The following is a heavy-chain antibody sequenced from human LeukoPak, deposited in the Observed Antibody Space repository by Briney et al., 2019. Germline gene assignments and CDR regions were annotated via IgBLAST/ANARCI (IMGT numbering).Heavy chain of an antibody. V-gene: IGHV3-23*01. CDR2: IRSGGDGT. CDR1: GFTFTNYA. D-gene: IGHD4-17*01. J-gene: IGHJ3*02. Sequence: GGSLRLSCAASGFTFTNYAMIWVRQAPGRGLEWVSAIRSGGDGTLYADSVKGRFTISRDNSKNTQFLQMNNMRAEDTAVYYCARDPNGDYVGAFEMWGPGTKVTVS. CDR3: ARDPNGDYVGAFEM.